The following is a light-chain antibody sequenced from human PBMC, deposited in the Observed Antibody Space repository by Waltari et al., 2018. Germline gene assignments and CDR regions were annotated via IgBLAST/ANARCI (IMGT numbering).Light chain of an antibody. CDR1: SSDVGGYAY. CDR3: CSYAGRATWA. CDR2: DVN. Sequence: QSALTQPRPVSGSPGHSVTIPCTGTSSDVGGYAYVSWYQQHPGKAPKLLIYDVNKRPSGVPDRFSGSKSGNTASLTISGLQADDEADYNCCSYAGRATWAFGGGTKLTVL. V-gene: IGLV2-11*01. J-gene: IGLJ3*02.